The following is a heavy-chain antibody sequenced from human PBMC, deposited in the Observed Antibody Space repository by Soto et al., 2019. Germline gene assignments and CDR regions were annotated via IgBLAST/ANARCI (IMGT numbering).Heavy chain of an antibody. J-gene: IGHJ4*02. CDR3: ARRGSHYYGSGSTLDY. CDR2: IYYSGST. D-gene: IGHD3-10*01. Sequence: SETLSLTCTVSGGSISSGGYYWSWIRQHPGKGLEWIGYIYYSGSTYYNPSLKSRVTISVDTSKNQFSLKLSSVTAADTAVYYCARRGSHYYGSGSTLDYWGQGTLVTVSS. CDR1: GGSISSGGYY. V-gene: IGHV4-31*03.